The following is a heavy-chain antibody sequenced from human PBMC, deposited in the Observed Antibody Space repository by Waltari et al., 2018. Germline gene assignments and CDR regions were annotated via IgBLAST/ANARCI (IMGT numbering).Heavy chain of an antibody. CDR2: IYYSGST. J-gene: IGHJ6*03. D-gene: IGHD6-13*01. Sequence: QVQLQESGPGLVQPSQTLSLTCTVSGGSTSRGGYYWSGIRQHPGKGLEWIGYIYYSGSTYYNPSLKSRVTISVDTSKNQFSLKLSSVTAADTAVYYCARAYSSRTMDVWGKGTTVTVSS. CDR3: ARAYSSRTMDV. V-gene: IGHV4-31*03. CDR1: GGSTSRGGYY.